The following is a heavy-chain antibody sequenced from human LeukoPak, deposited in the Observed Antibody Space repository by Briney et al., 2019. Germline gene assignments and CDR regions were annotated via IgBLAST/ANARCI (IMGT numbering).Heavy chain of an antibody. CDR3: ASWQMTTVTTLAFDI. J-gene: IGHJ3*02. CDR1: GGTFSSYA. D-gene: IGHD4-17*01. Sequence: SVKVSCKASGGTFSSYAISWVRQAPGQGLEWMGGIIPIFGTANYAQKFQGRVTITADKSTGTAYMELSSLRSEDTAVYYCASWQMTTVTTLAFDIWGQGTMVTVSS. V-gene: IGHV1-69*06. CDR2: IIPIFGTA.